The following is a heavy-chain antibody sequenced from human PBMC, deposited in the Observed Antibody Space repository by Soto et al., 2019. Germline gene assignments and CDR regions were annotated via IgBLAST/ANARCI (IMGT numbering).Heavy chain of an antibody. CDR1: GFMFSSAW. CDR2: IKSKRDGGAR. CDR3: VEGWNDF. V-gene: IGHV3-15*01. Sequence: EVQVVESGGDLAKPGGSLRLSCVTSGFMFSSAWMNWVRQAPGKGLEWVGRIKSKRDGGARDYAEPVKGRFSISRDDSKNTVFLQMNSLRAEDTAVYYCVEGWNDFWGQGTLVTVSS. D-gene: IGHD1-1*01. J-gene: IGHJ4*02.